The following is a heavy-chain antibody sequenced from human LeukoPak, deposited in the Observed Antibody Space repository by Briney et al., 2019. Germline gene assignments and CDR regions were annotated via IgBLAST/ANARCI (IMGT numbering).Heavy chain of an antibody. Sequence: GGSLRLSCAASWFTVSSNYMSWVRQAPGKGLEWVSVIYSGGSTYYADSVKGRFTISRDNSKNTLYLQMNSLRAEDTAVYYCARDPRYYDFWSGWDMDVWGKGTTVTVSS. V-gene: IGHV3-53*01. CDR3: ARDPRYYDFWSGWDMDV. J-gene: IGHJ6*03. CDR1: WFTVSSNY. CDR2: IYSGGST. D-gene: IGHD3-3*01.